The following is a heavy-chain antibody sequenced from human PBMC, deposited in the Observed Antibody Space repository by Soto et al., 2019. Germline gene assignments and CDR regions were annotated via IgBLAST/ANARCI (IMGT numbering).Heavy chain of an antibody. CDR2: IIPIFGTA. CDR3: ARVAYSYGHRLRGGFDI. Sequence: SVKVSCKASGGTFSRYAISWVRQAPGQGLEWMGGIIPIFGTANYAQKFQGRVTITADESTSTAYMELSSLRSEDTAVYYCARVAYSYGHRLRGGFDIWGQGTMVTVSS. V-gene: IGHV1-69*13. D-gene: IGHD5-18*01. J-gene: IGHJ3*02. CDR1: GGTFSRYA.